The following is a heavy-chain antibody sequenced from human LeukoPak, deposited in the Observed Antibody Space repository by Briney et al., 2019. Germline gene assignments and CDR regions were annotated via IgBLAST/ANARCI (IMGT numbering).Heavy chain of an antibody. CDR1: GGSIISSSYY. J-gene: IGHJ5*02. Sequence: PSETLSLTCTVSGGSIISSSYYWGWIRQPPEKGLEWIGSIHFSGSPYHNPSLKSRVTISVDTSKNQFSLKLSSVTAADTAVYYCARGDLGYCSGGSCYGDWFDPWGQGTLVTVSS. CDR3: ARGDLGYCSGGSCYGDWFDP. CDR2: IHFSGSP. D-gene: IGHD2-15*01. V-gene: IGHV4-39*07.